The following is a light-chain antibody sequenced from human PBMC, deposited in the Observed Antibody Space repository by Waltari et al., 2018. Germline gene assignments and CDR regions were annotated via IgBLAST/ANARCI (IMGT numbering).Light chain of an antibody. CDR2: EGS. Sequence: QSALTQPASVSGSPGQSITISCTGPSSDVGPYNLVPWYQQHPGKAPRLVIYEGSNRPSGVSNRFSGSQSGNTASLTISRLQAEDEADYYCYSYAGSYTWVFGGGTKLTVL. V-gene: IGLV2-23*01. J-gene: IGLJ2*01. CDR3: YSYAGSYTWV. CDR1: SSDVGPYNL.